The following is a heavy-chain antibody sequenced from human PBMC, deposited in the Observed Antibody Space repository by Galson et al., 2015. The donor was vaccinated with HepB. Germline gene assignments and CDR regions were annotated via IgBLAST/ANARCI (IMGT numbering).Heavy chain of an antibody. CDR3: ARERSVDYYDDSGYHSGGLFDS. V-gene: IGHV1-69*01. CDR2: IIPNLATT. CDR1: GDTLTNFA. D-gene: IGHD3-22*01. J-gene: IGHJ4*02. Sequence: KVSCKASGDTLTNFAISWVRQAPGQGLEWLGGIIPNLATTTYGEKFQGRISITADESANTAYIEISRLRSDDSAVYYCARERSVDYYDDSGYHSGGLFDSWGQGTLVTVSS.